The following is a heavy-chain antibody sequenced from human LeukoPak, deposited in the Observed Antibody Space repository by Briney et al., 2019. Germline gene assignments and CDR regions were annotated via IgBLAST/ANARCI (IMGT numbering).Heavy chain of an antibody. D-gene: IGHD3-22*01. CDR1: GGSFSGYY. J-gene: IGHJ4*02. Sequence: SETLSLTCAVYGGSFSGYYWSWIRQPPGKGLEWIGEINHSGSTNYNPSLKSRVTISVDTSKNQFSLKLSSVTAADTAVYYCARGPMVEYYDGSGYYYFDSWGQGTLVTVSS. CDR3: ARGPMVEYYDGSGYYYFDS. V-gene: IGHV4-34*01. CDR2: INHSGST.